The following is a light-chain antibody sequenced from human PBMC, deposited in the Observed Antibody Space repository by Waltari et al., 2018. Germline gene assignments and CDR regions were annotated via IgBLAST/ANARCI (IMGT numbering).Light chain of an antibody. CDR3: WSFAGRYTWV. J-gene: IGLJ3*02. V-gene: IGLV2-11*01. CDR1: RRDVGLYDY. Sequence: QSALTQPRSLSGSPGQSVTIPCTGSRRDVGLYDYVSWYQHQPGKAPKLIIYDVNKRPSGVPSRFSGSQSGNTASLTISGLQAEDEADYYCWSFAGRYTWVFGGGTKLSVL. CDR2: DVN.